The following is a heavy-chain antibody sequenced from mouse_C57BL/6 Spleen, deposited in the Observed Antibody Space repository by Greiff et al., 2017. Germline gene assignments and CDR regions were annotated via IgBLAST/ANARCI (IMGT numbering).Heavy chain of an antibody. J-gene: IGHJ1*03. D-gene: IGHD2-10*02. CDR1: GFTFSSYT. CDR3: ARPLGWYCDV. V-gene: IGHV5-9*01. Sequence: EVKLVESGGGLVKPGGSLKLSCAASGFTFSSYTMSWVRQTPEKRLEWLATISGGGGNTYYPDSVKGRFTISRDNAKNTLYLQMSSLRSEDTALYYCARPLGWYCDVWGTGTTVTVSS. CDR2: ISGGGGNT.